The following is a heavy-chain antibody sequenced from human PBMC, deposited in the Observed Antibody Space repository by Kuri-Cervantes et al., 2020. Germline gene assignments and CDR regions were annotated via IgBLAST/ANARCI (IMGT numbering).Heavy chain of an antibody. CDR2: LSNSGNTI. J-gene: IGHJ3*02. V-gene: IGHV3-11*01. Sequence: GESLKISCAASGFTFSDYYMSWIRQAPGKGLEWVSYLSNSGNTIYYADSVKGRFTISRDTAKTSLYLQMNSLRAEDTAVYYCAIPIGGSYGEEIWGQGTMVTVSS. CDR3: AIPIGGSYGEEI. D-gene: IGHD1-26*01. CDR1: GFTFSDYY.